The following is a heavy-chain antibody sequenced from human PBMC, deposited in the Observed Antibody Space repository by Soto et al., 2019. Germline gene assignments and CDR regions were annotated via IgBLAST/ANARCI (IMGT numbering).Heavy chain of an antibody. CDR1: GFTFSSYA. CDR3: AKGFGPWVRGVIYDY. D-gene: IGHD3-10*01. Sequence: EVQLLESGGGLVQPGGSLRLSCAASGFTFSSYAMSWVRQAPGKGLEWVSAISGSGGSTYYADSVKGRFTISRDNSKNTLYLQMTSLRAEDTGVYYCAKGFGPWVRGVIYDYWGQGTLVTVSS. V-gene: IGHV3-23*01. CDR2: ISGSGGST. J-gene: IGHJ4*02.